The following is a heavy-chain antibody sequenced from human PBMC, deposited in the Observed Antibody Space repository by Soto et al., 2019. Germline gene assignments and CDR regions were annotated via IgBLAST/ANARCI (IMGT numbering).Heavy chain of an antibody. D-gene: IGHD3-22*01. Sequence: PGGFLRLSCAASGFTFSSYSMNWVRQAPGKGLEWVSYIISSSSTIYYADSVKGRFTISRDNAMNSLYLQMNSLRDEDTAVYYCAKDRHYYASRGLDYWGQGTLVTVSS. J-gene: IGHJ4*02. CDR2: IISSSSTI. CDR3: AKDRHYYASRGLDY. V-gene: IGHV3-48*02. CDR1: GFTFSSYS.